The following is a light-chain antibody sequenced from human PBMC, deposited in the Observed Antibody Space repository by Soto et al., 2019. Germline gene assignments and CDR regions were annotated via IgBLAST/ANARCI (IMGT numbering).Light chain of an antibody. CDR3: QQYNKWPSYT. CDR1: QSVSSS. J-gene: IGKJ2*01. Sequence: EIVMTQSPATLSVSPGERATLSCRASQSVSSSLAWYQQKPGQAPRLLIYGASTRATGIPARFSGSGSGTEFTLTISSLQSEDFAVYYCQQYNKWPSYTFGQGIKLEIK. V-gene: IGKV3-15*01. CDR2: GAS.